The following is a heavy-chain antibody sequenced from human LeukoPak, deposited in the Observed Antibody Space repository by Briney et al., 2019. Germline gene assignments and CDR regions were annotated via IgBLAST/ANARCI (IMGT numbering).Heavy chain of an antibody. CDR1: GYTFTSYG. CDR3: AQGDYDFWSGYYKRKEDWFDP. D-gene: IGHD3-3*01. V-gene: IGHV1-18*01. J-gene: IGHJ5*02. Sequence: GASVKVSCKASGYTFTSYGISWVRQAPGQGLEWMGWISAYNGNTNYAQKLQGRVTMTTDTSTSTAYMELRSLRSDDTAVYYCAQGDYDFWSGYYKRKEDWFDPWGQGTLVTVSS. CDR2: ISAYNGNT.